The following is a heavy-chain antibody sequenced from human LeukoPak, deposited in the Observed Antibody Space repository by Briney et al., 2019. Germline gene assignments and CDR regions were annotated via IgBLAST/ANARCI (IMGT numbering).Heavy chain of an antibody. J-gene: IGHJ3*02. CDR3: ARLGTYYYDSSGYPDI. Sequence: SETLSLTCTVSGGSISSSSYYWGWIRQPPGKGLEWIGGIYYSGSTYYNPSLKSRVTISVDTSKNQFSLKLSSVTAADTAVYYCARLGTYYYDSSGYPDIWGQGTMVTVSS. CDR2: IYYSGST. CDR1: GGSISSSSYY. D-gene: IGHD3-22*01. V-gene: IGHV4-39*01.